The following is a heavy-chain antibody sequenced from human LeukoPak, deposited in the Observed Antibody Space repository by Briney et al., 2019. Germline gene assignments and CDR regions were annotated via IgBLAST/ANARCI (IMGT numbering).Heavy chain of an antibody. CDR1: GGTFSSYT. V-gene: IGHV1-69*04. CDR3: AREGPTMIVLADAFDI. J-gene: IGHJ3*02. CDR2: IIPILGIA. D-gene: IGHD3-22*01. Sequence: GASVKVSCKASGGTFSSYTISWVRQAPGQGLEWMGRIIPILGIANYAQKFQGRVTITADNSTSTAYMELSSLRSEDTAVYYCAREGPTMIVLADAFDIWGQGTMVTVSS.